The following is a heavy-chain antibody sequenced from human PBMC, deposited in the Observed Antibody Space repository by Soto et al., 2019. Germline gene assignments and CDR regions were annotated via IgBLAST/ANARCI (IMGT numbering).Heavy chain of an antibody. CDR1: GGSISSSSYY. CDR2: IYYSGST. D-gene: IGHD3-9*01. V-gene: IGHV4-39*02. Sequence: KTSETLSLTCTVSGGSISSSSYYWGWIRQPPGKGLEWIGSIYYSGSTYYNPSLKSRVTISVDTSKNQFSLKLSSVTAADTAVYYCARDGAHYDILTGYFPYSGMDVWGQGTTVTAP. J-gene: IGHJ6*02. CDR3: ARDGAHYDILTGYFPYSGMDV.